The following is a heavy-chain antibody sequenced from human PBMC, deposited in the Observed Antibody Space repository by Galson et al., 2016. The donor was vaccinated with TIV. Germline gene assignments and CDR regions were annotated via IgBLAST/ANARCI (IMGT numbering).Heavy chain of an antibody. V-gene: IGHV5-51*03. CDR3: AKVSQYCSNGVCYRSFYGMDV. CDR2: IYPGDSDT. J-gene: IGHJ6*02. CDR1: GYIFDNYW. Sequence: QSGAEVKKPGESLKISCKGSGYIFDNYWIAWVRQMPGKGLEWMGIIYPGDSDTTYSPSLEGQVTISADRSISTAYLQWSSLKASDTAIYYCAKVSQYCSNGVCYRSFYGMDVWGQGTTVTVSS. D-gene: IGHD2-8*01.